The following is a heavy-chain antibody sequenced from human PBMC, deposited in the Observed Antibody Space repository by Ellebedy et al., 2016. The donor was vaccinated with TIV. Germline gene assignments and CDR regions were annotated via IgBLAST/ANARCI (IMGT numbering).Heavy chain of an antibody. CDR2: IKQDGSEM. V-gene: IGHV3-7*03. CDR1: GFTFSSYA. J-gene: IGHJ4*02. Sequence: GESLKISCAASGFTFSSYAMSWVRQAPGRGLEWVAYIKQDGSEMDYVDSVKGRFTISRDNTKNSLYLQMNSLRAEDTALYYCVKGHGDSGTYWGQGTLVTVSS. CDR3: VKGHGDSGTY. D-gene: IGHD3-10*01.